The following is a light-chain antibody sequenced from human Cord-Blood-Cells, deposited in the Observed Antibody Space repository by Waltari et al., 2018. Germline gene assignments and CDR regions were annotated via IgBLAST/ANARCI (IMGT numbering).Light chain of an antibody. CDR1: QSVSSSY. V-gene: IGKV3-20*01. CDR2: GAS. Sequence: EIVLTQSPGTLSFSPGERATLSCRASQSVSSSYLAWYQQKPGQAPRLLIYGASSRATGIPDRFSGSGSGTDFTLTISRLEPEDFAVYYCQQYGSSSTFGGGTKVEIK. J-gene: IGKJ4*01. CDR3: QQYGSSST.